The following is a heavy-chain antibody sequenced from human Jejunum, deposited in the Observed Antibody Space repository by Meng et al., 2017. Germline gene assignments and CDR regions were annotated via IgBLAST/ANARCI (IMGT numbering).Heavy chain of an antibody. CDR3: ARDDYHDSSGLGY. J-gene: IGHJ4*02. V-gene: IGHV3-48*03. CDR2: ISSSGSTI. CDR1: GFTFSSYE. Sequence: GESLKISCAASGFTFSSYEMNWVRQAPGKGLEWVSYISSSGSTIHYADSVKGRFTISRDNAKNSLYLQINSLRAEDTAIYYCARDDYHDSSGLGYWGQGKLVNGAS. D-gene: IGHD3-22*01.